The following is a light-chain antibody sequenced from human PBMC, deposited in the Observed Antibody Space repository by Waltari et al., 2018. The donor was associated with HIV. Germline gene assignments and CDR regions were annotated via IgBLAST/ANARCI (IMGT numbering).Light chain of an antibody. CDR3: SSYSGSNTLV. Sequence: QSALTQPPSASGSPGQSVTIPCTGPSTDVGGYTYVPWYQQLPGRAPKLMIYDVTKRPSRVPDRFSGSESGNTASLTVSGLQAEDEADYFCSSYSGSNTLVFGGGTKLTVL. CDR1: STDVGGYTY. CDR2: DVT. V-gene: IGLV2-8*01. J-gene: IGLJ2*01.